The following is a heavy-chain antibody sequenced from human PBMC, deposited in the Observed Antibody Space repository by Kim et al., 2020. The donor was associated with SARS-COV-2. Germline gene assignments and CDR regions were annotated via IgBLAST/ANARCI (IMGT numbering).Heavy chain of an antibody. Sequence: SLKRRVTVSVDTSKNQFSLKQSSVTAADTAVYYCASKGYDFWSGYYLDYWGQGTLVTVSS. CDR3: ASKGYDFWSGYYLDY. J-gene: IGHJ4*02. V-gene: IGHV4-31*02. D-gene: IGHD3-3*01.